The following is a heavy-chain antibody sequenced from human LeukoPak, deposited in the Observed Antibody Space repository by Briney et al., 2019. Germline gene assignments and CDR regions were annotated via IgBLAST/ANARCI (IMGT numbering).Heavy chain of an antibody. V-gene: IGHV3-30-3*01. CDR1: GFTFSSYA. J-gene: IGHJ6*02. Sequence: QPGGSLRLSCAASGFTFSSYAMPWVRQAPGKGLEWVAVISYDGSNKYYADSVKGRFTISRDNSKNTLYLQMNSLRAEDTAVYYCAKDRGGPGKPTHYYYYGMDVWGQGTTVTVSS. CDR3: AKDRGGPGKPTHYYYYGMDV. CDR2: ISYDGSNK. D-gene: IGHD2-15*01.